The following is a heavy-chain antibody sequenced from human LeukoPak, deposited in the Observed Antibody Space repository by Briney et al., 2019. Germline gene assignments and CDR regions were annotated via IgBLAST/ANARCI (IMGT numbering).Heavy chain of an antibody. D-gene: IGHD6-13*01. Sequence: GGSLRLSCEASGFTLNSYIMHWVRQAPGKGLEWVALISFDGRDKQYADSVKGRFTISRDNSKNTLYPQMNSLRAEDTAVYYCAKGKGSSWYLSYFDYWGQGTLVTVSS. CDR2: ISFDGRDK. J-gene: IGHJ4*02. CDR1: GFTLNSYI. CDR3: AKGKGSSWYLSYFDY. V-gene: IGHV3-30*04.